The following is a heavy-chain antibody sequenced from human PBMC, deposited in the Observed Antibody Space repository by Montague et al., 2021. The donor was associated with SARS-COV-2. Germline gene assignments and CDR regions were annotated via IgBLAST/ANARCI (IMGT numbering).Heavy chain of an antibody. J-gene: IGHJ3*02. D-gene: IGHD3-10*01. Sequence: SETLSLTCTVSGGSISSYYWTWIRQSPGEGLEWIGFVYYSGSTNHNPSLKSRVTLSADTSRKQFSLKLSSVTAADTAVYYCARERAGGFGVNAFDIWGQGTMVTVSS. CDR2: VYYSGST. CDR3: ARERAGGFGVNAFDI. V-gene: IGHV4-59*01. CDR1: GGSISSYY.